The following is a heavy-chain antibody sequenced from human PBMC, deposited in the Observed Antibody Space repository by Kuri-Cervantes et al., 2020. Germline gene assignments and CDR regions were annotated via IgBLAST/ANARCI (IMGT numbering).Heavy chain of an antibody. D-gene: IGHD4-11*01. CDR1: GYTFTSYA. CDR3: ARERVVAVTRNSLPYFDY. V-gene: IGHV1-2*02. CDR2: INPNSGGT. Sequence: ASVKVSCKASGYTFTSYAMNWVRQAPGQGLEWMGWINPNSGGTNYAQKFQGRVTMTRDTSISTAYMELSRLRSEDTAVYYCARERVVAVTRNSLPYFDYWGQGTLVTVSS. J-gene: IGHJ4*02.